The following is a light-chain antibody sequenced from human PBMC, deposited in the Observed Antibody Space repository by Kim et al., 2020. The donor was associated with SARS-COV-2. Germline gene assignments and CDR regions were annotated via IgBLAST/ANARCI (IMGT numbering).Light chain of an antibody. Sequence: KTVTISSCRSSGSIASNYVQCYQQRPGSAPTTVIYEDNQRPSGVPDRFSGSIDSSSNAASLTISGLKTEDEADYYCQSYDSSNPWVFGGGTQLTVL. V-gene: IGLV6-57*03. J-gene: IGLJ3*02. CDR2: EDN. CDR3: QSYDSSNPWV. CDR1: SGSIASNY.